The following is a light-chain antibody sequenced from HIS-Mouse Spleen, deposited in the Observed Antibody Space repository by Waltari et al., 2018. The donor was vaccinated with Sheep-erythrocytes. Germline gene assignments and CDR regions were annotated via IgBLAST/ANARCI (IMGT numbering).Light chain of an antibody. J-gene: IGLJ3*02. CDR1: SSDVGGYNY. CDR2: EVS. Sequence: QSALTQPPSASGSPGQSVTISCTGTSSDVGGYNYVSWYQQHPGKAPNLLIYEVSKRPSAVPDRFSGSKSGNTASLTVSGLQAEDEADYYCSSYAGSNNWVFGGGTKLTVL. CDR3: SSYAGSNNWV. V-gene: IGLV2-8*01.